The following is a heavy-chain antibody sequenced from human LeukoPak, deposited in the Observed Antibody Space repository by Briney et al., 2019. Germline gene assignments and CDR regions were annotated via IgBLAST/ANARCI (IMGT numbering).Heavy chain of an antibody. CDR2: INPNSGGT. Sequence: ASVKVSCKASGGTFSRYAISWVRQAPGQGLEWMGWINPNSGGTNYAQKFQGWVTMTRDTSISTAYMELSRLRSDDTAVYYCARSPSGYCSSTSCSYYYYYYGMDVWGQGTTVTVSS. V-gene: IGHV1-2*04. J-gene: IGHJ6*02. CDR3: ARSPSGYCSSTSCSYYYYYYGMDV. CDR1: GGTFSRYA. D-gene: IGHD2-2*01.